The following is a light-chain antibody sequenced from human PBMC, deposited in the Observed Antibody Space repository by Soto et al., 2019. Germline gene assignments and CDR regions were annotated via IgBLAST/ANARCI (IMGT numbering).Light chain of an antibody. J-gene: IGKJ1*01. CDR2: GAS. V-gene: IGKV3-20*01. CDR3: EQYGTSPRT. CDR1: QSVPSKY. Sequence: EIVMTQSPATLSVAPVERATLSGRASQSVPSKYLPWYQQNPRPAPRLVIYGASNRATGIPDKFSGSGSGTDFTLIIRRLEPEDFAVYYCEQYGTSPRTFGQGIKGDNK.